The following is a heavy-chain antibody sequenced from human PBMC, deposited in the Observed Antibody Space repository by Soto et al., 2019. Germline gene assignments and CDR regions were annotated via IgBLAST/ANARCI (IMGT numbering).Heavy chain of an antibody. CDR1: GGTFNTYT. CDR3: ASWRSYSGSYCFDY. J-gene: IGHJ4*02. V-gene: IGHV1-69*06. D-gene: IGHD1-26*01. Sequence: QVQLVQSGAEVKKPGSSVKVSCEASGGTFNTYTINWVRQAPGRGLEWMGQVIPMYDSVNYAESFQRRVTITADKSTNIAYMELSSLRSEDTALYFCASWRSYSGSYCFDYWGQGTLVIVSS. CDR2: VIPMYDSV.